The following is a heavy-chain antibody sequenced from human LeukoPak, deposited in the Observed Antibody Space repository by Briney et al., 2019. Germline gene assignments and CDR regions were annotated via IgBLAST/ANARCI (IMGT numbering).Heavy chain of an antibody. CDR1: GYTFTSYD. CDR3: ARGSMIGVGWWLVHHRDDAFDI. D-gene: IGHD6-19*01. V-gene: IGHV1-8*03. J-gene: IGHJ3*02. CDR2: MNPNSGNT. Sequence: ASVKVSCKASGYTFTSYDINWVRQATGQGLEWMEWMNPNSGNTGYAQKFQGRVTITRNTSISTAYMELSSLRSEDTAVYYCARGSMIGVGWWLVHHRDDAFDIWGQGTMVTVSS.